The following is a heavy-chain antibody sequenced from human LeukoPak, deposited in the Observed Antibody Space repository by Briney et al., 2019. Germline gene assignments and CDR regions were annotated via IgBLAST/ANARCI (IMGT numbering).Heavy chain of an antibody. Sequence: GGSLRLSCAASGFTFSSYGMHWVRQAPGKGLEWVAVIWYDGSNKYYADSVKGRFTISRDNSKNTLYLQMNSLRAEDTAVYYCARDPRGDSPSFPSFDYWGQGTLVTVSS. CDR2: IWYDGSNK. CDR3: ARDPRGDSPSFPSFDY. J-gene: IGHJ4*02. CDR1: GFTFSSYG. V-gene: IGHV3-33*01. D-gene: IGHD6-13*01.